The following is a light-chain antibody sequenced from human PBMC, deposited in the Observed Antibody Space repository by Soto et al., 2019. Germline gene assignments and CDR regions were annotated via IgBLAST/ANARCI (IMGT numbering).Light chain of an antibody. J-gene: IGLJ1*01. V-gene: IGLV2-23*01. CDR3: GSNAAGGTYG. CDR2: EAS. Sequence: QSALTQPASVSGSPGQSITISCTGTSSDVGSHNLVSWYQHYPGKAPKLIIFEASKRPSGVSNRFSGSKSGSTASLTISGLQAGDEADYFGGSNAAGGTYGFGTGTKVPVL. CDR1: SSDVGSHNL.